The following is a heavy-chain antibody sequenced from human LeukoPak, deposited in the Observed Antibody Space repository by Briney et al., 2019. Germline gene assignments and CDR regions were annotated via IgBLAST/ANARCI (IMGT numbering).Heavy chain of an antibody. CDR3: ARREGYCSGSTCYFDN. Sequence: GGSLRLSCATSGFTFPTYWMHWVRQAPGKGLVWVSRVNSDGSRTDYADSVKGRFTVSRDNAKTTLYLQMNSLRAEDTAVYYCARREGYCSGSTCYFDNWGQGTLVTVSS. V-gene: IGHV3-74*01. CDR2: VNSDGSRT. CDR1: GFTFPTYW. D-gene: IGHD2-15*01. J-gene: IGHJ4*02.